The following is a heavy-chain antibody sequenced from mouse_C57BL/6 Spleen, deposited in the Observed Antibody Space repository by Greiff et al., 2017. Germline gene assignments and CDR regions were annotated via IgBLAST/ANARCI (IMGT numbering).Heavy chain of an antibody. CDR3: ARFPYDYDAWFDY. CDR1: GYTFTDYY. J-gene: IGHJ2*01. CDR2: IYPGSGNT. D-gene: IGHD2-4*01. V-gene: IGHV1-76*01. Sequence: QVHVKQSGAELVRPGASVKLSCKASGYTFTDYYINWVKQRPGQGLEWIARIYPGSGNTYYNEKFKGKAKLAAEKSSSTAYMQLSSLTSEASAFYFCARFPYDYDAWFDYWGQGTPLTVSS.